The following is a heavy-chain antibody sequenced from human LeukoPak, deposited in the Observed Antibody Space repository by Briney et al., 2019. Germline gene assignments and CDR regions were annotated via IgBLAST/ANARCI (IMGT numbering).Heavy chain of an antibody. Sequence: ASVKVSCKASGYTLTSYGISWVRQAPGQGLEWMGWISAYNGNTNYAQKLQGRVTMTTDTSTSTAYMELRSLRSDDTAVYYCARDQAGTGTGPFDYWGQGTLVTVSS. V-gene: IGHV1-18*01. CDR3: ARDQAGTGTGPFDY. J-gene: IGHJ4*02. CDR2: ISAYNGNT. CDR1: GYTLTSYG. D-gene: IGHD1-1*01.